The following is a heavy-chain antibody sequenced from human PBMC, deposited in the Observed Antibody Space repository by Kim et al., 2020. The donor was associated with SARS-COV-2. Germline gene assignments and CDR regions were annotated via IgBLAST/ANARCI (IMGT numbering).Heavy chain of an antibody. CDR3: ARGEVESSFFHYYGSGSYHWFDP. CDR1: GGSFSGYF. J-gene: IGHJ5*02. V-gene: IGHV4-34*01. Sequence: SETLSLTCAVYGGSFSGYFWSWIRQPPGKGLEWIGAINHSGSTNYNPSLKSRVTISVDTSKNQFSLKLSSVTAADTAVYYCARGEVESSFFHYYGSGSYHWFDPWGQGTLVTVSS. CDR2: INHSGST. D-gene: IGHD3-10*01.